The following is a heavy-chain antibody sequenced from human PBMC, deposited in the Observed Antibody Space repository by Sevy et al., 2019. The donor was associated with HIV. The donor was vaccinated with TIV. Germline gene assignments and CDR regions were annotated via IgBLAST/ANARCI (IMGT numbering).Heavy chain of an antibody. CDR1: GFSFSSYS. CDR3: ARDRYYDSICYRPYADAFDV. Sequence: GGSLRLSCVASGFSFSSYSMNWVRQAPGKGLEWVSYISGSDSTIYYADSVKGRFTISRDNARNSLYLQMNSLRDEDTAVYYCARDRYYDSICYRPYADAFDVWGQGTMVTVSS. J-gene: IGHJ3*01. CDR2: ISGSDSTI. D-gene: IGHD3-22*01. V-gene: IGHV3-48*02.